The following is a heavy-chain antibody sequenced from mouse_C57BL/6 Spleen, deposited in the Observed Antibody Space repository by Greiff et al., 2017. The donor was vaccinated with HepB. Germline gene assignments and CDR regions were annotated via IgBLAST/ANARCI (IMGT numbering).Heavy chain of an antibody. J-gene: IGHJ2*01. CDR3: AYYYGSSPYYFDY. D-gene: IGHD1-1*01. CDR1: GYTFTDYE. V-gene: IGHV1-15*01. CDR2: IDPETGGT. Sequence: VQLQQSGAELVRPGASVTLSCKASGYTFTDYEMHWVKQTPVHGLEWIGAIDPETGGTAYNQKFKGKAILTADKSSSTAYMELRSLTSEDSAVYYCAYYYGSSPYYFDYWGQGTTLTVSS.